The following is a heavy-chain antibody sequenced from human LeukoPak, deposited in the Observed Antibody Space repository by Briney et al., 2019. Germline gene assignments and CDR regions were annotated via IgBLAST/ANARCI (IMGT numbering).Heavy chain of an antibody. D-gene: IGHD3-10*01. CDR1: GDSISGDY. Sequence: PSETLSLTCTVSGDSISGDYWSWIRQPAGKGLEWIGRVYTSGSTSFNPSLKSRVTMSVDTSKNQFSLKLNSVTAADTAVYYWARESWRGYFDPWGQGTLVTVSS. CDR2: VYTSGST. CDR3: ARESWRGYFDP. V-gene: IGHV4-4*07. J-gene: IGHJ4*02.